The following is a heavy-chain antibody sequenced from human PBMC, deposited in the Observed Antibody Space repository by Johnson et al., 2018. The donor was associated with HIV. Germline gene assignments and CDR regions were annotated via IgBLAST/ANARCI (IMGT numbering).Heavy chain of an antibody. V-gene: IGHV3-33*01. CDR1: GFTFSSHG. CDR3: ARETGDPVVPAARDAFDI. D-gene: IGHD2-2*01. CDR2: IWYDGSTK. J-gene: IGHJ3*02. Sequence: QVQLVESGGGVVQPGRSLRLSCAASGFTFSSHGMHWVRQAPGKGLEWVAVIWYDGSTKYYADSVKGRFTISRDNSKNTLYLQMNSLRAEDTAVYYCARETGDPVVPAARDAFDIWGQGTMVTVSS.